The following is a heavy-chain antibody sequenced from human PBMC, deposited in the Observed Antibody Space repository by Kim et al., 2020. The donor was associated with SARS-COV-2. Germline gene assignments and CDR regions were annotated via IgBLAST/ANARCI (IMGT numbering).Heavy chain of an antibody. CDR2: ISYDGSNK. CDR3: ARDRKWYPDY. Sequence: GGSLRLSCAASGVTFSSYAMHWVRQAPGMGLEWVAVISYDGSNKYYADSVKGRFTISRDNSKNTLYLQMNSLRAEDTAVYYCARDRKWYPDYWGQGTLVT. D-gene: IGHD2-8*01. CDR1: GVTFSSYA. J-gene: IGHJ4*02. V-gene: IGHV3-30*04.